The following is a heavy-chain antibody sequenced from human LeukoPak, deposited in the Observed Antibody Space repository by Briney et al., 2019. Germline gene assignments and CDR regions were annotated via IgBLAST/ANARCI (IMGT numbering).Heavy chain of an antibody. D-gene: IGHD5-18*01. CDR3: ASSLYSYGSYYFDY. V-gene: IGHV4-59*01. CDR2: IYYSGST. Sequence: SETLSLTCTASGGSISSYYWSWIRQPPGEGLEWIGYIYYSGSTNYNPSLKSRVTISVDTSKNQFSLKLSSVTAADTAVYYCASSLYSYGSYYFDYWGQGTLVTVSS. J-gene: IGHJ4*02. CDR1: GGSISSYY.